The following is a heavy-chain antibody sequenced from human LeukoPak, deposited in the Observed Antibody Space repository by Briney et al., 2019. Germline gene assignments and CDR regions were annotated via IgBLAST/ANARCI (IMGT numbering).Heavy chain of an antibody. Sequence: SETLSLTCTVSGGSISSSIYYWGWIRQPPGKGLEWIESIYYSGSTYYNPSLKSRVTISVDTSKNQFSPKLSSVTAADTAVYYCARRVDVWGKGTTVTVSS. CDR2: IYYSGST. CDR3: ARRVDV. CDR1: GGSISSSIYY. V-gene: IGHV4-39*07. J-gene: IGHJ6*04.